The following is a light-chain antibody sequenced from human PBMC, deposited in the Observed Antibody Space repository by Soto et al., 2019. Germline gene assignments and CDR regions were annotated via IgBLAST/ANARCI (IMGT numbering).Light chain of an antibody. V-gene: IGKV3-20*01. J-gene: IGKJ4*01. CDR2: DAS. Sequence: EIVLTQSPGTLSLSPGERATLSCRASQSVGNNNLAWYQQKPGQAPRFLIYDASSRPTGIPDRFSGSGSGTDFTLTISRLEPDDFGVYYCQQHGSTPLTFGGGTKVEIK. CDR3: QQHGSTPLT. CDR1: QSVGNNN.